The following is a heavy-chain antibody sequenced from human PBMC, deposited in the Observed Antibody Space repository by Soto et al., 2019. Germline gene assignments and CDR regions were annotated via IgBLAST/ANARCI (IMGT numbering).Heavy chain of an antibody. V-gene: IGHV3-23*01. J-gene: IGHJ4*02. CDR3: AKVLPVVVVVAATPAYFDY. CDR1: GFTFSSYA. CDR2: ISGSGGST. D-gene: IGHD2-15*01. Sequence: GGSLRLSCAASGFTFSSYAMSWVRQAPGKGLEWVSAISGSGGSTYYADSVKGRFTISRDNSKNTLYLQMNSLRAEDTAVYYCAKVLPVVVVVAATPAYFDYWGQGTLVTVSS.